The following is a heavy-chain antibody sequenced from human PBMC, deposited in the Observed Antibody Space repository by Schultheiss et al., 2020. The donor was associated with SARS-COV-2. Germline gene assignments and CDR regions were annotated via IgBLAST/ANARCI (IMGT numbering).Heavy chain of an antibody. D-gene: IGHD3-22*01. CDR2: IYSGGST. Sequence: GGSLRLSCAASGFTFSNAWMSWVRQAPGKGLEWVSVIYSGGSTYYADSVKGRFTISRDNSKNTLYLQMNSLRAEDTAVYYCARDIDYDRAFDIWGQGTMVTVSS. J-gene: IGHJ3*02. V-gene: IGHV3-66*01. CDR3: ARDIDYDRAFDI. CDR1: GFTFSNAW.